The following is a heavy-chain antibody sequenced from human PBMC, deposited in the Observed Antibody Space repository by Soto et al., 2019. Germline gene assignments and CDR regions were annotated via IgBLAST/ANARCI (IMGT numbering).Heavy chain of an antibody. D-gene: IGHD2-21*01. J-gene: IGHJ6*02. CDR3: ARERFQVISDGMDV. Sequence: SVKVSCKASGGTFSSYAISWVRQAPGQGLEWMGGIIPIFGTANYAQKFQGRVTITADKSTSTAYMELSSLRFDDAAVYFCARERFQVISDGMDVWGQGATVTVSS. V-gene: IGHV1-69*06. CDR1: GGTFSSYA. CDR2: IIPIFGTA.